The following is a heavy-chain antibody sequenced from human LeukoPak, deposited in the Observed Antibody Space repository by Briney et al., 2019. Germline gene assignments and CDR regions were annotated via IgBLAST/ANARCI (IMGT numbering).Heavy chain of an antibody. V-gene: IGHV5-51*01. J-gene: IGHJ3*02. Sequence: GESLKISCKGSGYSFSSYWIVWVRQLPGKGLEWMGIINPADSDTRYTPSFQGQVSISADKSSSTAYLQWSSLKASDTAMYYCARRPGYYDSSGYRDPFDIWGQGTVVTVSS. CDR3: ARRPGYYDSSGYRDPFDI. CDR1: GYSFSSYW. D-gene: IGHD3-22*01. CDR2: INPADSDT.